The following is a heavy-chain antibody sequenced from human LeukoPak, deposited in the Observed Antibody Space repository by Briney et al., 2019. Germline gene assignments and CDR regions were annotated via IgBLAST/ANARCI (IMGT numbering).Heavy chain of an antibody. V-gene: IGHV3-7*01. CDR3: ASGYSSGWYALGRFDY. D-gene: IGHD6-19*01. J-gene: IGHJ4*02. CDR2: IKQDGSEK. CDR1: GFTFSSYW. Sequence: PGGSLRLSCAASGFTFSSYWMSWVRQAPGKGLEWVANIKQDGSEKYYVDSVKGRFTISRDNAKNSLYLQINSLRAEDTAVYYCASGYSSGWYALGRFDYWGQGTLVTVSS.